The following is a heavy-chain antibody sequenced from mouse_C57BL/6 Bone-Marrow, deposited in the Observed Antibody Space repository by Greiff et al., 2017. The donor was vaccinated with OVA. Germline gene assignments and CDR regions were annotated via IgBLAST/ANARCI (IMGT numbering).Heavy chain of an antibody. J-gene: IGHJ4*01. CDR3: ARHPGWRLDAMDY. D-gene: IGHD2-3*01. Sequence: DVKLVESGGDLVKPGGSLKLSCAASGFTFSSYGMSWVRQTPDKRLEWVATISSGGSYTYYPDSVKGRFTISRDNAKNTLYLQMSSLKSEDTAMYYCARHPGWRLDAMDYWGQGTSVTVSS. CDR2: ISSGGSYT. V-gene: IGHV5-6*02. CDR1: GFTFSSYG.